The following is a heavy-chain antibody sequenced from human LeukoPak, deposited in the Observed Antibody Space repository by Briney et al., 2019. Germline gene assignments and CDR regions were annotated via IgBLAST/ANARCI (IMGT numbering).Heavy chain of an antibody. Sequence: ASVKVSCKASGYTFTGYYMHWVRQAPGQGLEWMGWINPNSGGTNYAQKFQGRVTMTGDTSISTAYMELSRLRSDDTAVYYCARVARRLLTSGSYSYWGQGTLVTVSS. V-gene: IGHV1-2*02. J-gene: IGHJ4*02. CDR1: GYTFTGYY. CDR3: ARVARRLLTSGSYSY. CDR2: INPNSGGT. D-gene: IGHD1-26*01.